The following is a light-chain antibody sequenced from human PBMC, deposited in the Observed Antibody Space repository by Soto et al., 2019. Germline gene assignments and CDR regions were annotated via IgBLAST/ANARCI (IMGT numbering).Light chain of an antibody. J-gene: IGLJ1*01. CDR3: SSYTSSNTLYV. V-gene: IGLV2-14*01. CDR1: SSDVGDYDY. CDR2: DVS. Sequence: QSVLTQPASVSGSPGQSITISCTGTSSDVGDYDYVSWYQQHPGKAPKLMIYDVSNRPSGVSNRFSGSKSGNTASLTISGLQAEDEADYYGSSYTSSNTLYVFGSGTKVTVL.